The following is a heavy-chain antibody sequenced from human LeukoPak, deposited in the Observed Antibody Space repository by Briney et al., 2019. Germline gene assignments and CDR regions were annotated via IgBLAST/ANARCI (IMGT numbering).Heavy chain of an antibody. V-gene: IGHV3-23*01. D-gene: IGHD6-19*01. CDR1: KFSFSSYW. Sequence: PGGSLRLSCAASKFSFSSYWMHWVRQAPGKGLEWVSVISGSGGSTYYADSVKGQFTISRDNSKNTLYLQMNSLRAEDTAVYYCAKPPVIAVAGSYYFDYWGQGTLVTVSS. CDR2: ISGSGGST. CDR3: AKPPVIAVAGSYYFDY. J-gene: IGHJ4*02.